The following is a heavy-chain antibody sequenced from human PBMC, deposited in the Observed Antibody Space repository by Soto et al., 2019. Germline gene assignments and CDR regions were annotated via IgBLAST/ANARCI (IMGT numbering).Heavy chain of an antibody. Sequence: PSETLSLTCTVSGGSISSYYWSWIRQAPGEGLEWIGYIYNSGSSNYNPSLKSRVNITLDTPKNQFSLKLSSVTAADTAVYYCARDSGGGTYSSSWDNWGQGTLVTVSS. D-gene: IGHD6-13*01. CDR2: IYNSGSS. CDR3: ARDSGGGTYSSSWDN. J-gene: IGHJ4*02. CDR1: GGSISSYY. V-gene: IGHV4-59*12.